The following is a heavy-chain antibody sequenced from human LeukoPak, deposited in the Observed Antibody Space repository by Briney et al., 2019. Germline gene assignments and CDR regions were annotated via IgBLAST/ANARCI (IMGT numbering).Heavy chain of an antibody. CDR1: GFTFSSYG. J-gene: IGHJ4*02. V-gene: IGHV3-23*01. CDR3: ARELRGSGSYYNVKPD. Sequence: GGSLRLSCTASGFTFSSYGMSWVRQAPGKGLEWVSALGGSGSNTYYADSVKGRFTISRDNSKNTLYLQMNSLRAEDTAVYYCARELRGSGSYYNVKPDWGQGTLVTVSS. D-gene: IGHD3-10*01. CDR2: LGGSGSNT.